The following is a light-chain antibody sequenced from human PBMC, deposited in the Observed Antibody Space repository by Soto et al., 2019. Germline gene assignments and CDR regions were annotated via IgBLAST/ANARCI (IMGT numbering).Light chain of an antibody. CDR1: QTVSSSY. CDR2: GAS. J-gene: IGKJ4*01. V-gene: IGKV3-20*01. CDR3: QQYGNSPRT. Sequence: EIVLTQSPGTLSLSPGDRATLSCRASQTVSSSYLAWYQQKPGQAPRLLISGASSRATGIPDRFSGSGSGTDFTLTISRLEPEDFAVYYCQQYGNSPRTFGGGTKVEIK.